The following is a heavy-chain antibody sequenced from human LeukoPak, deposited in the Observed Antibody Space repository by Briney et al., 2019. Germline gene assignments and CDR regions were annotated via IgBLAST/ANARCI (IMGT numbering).Heavy chain of an antibody. CDR3: AKNGLNWGSFDY. Sequence: PGGSLRLPCAASGFTFSSYAMSWVRKAPGKGLEWVSGLTNSGGITYYADSVKGRFTISRDNSKNTLYLQMNSLRAEDTAVYYCAKNGLNWGSFDYWGQGTLVTVSS. D-gene: IGHD7-27*01. CDR1: GFTFSSYA. V-gene: IGHV3-23*01. J-gene: IGHJ4*02. CDR2: LTNSGGIT.